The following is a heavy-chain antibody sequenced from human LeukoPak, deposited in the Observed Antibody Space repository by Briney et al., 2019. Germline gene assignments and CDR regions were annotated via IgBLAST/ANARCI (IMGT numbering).Heavy chain of an antibody. CDR3: ASSGGDYDFWSGYYSGPGAFDI. Sequence: GASVKVSCKASGGTFSSYAISWVRQAPGQGLEWMGRIIPIFGTANYAQKFQGRVTITTDESTSTPYMELSSLRSEDTAVYYCASSGGDYDFWSGYYSGPGAFDIWGQGTMVTVSS. J-gene: IGHJ3*02. V-gene: IGHV1-69*05. CDR1: GGTFSSYA. CDR2: IIPIFGTA. D-gene: IGHD3-3*01.